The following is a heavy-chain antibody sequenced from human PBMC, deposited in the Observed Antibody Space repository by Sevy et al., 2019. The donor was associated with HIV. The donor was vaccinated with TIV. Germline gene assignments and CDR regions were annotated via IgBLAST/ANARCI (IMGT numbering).Heavy chain of an antibody. Sequence: GGSLRLSCAVSGFNFNIYSMSWVRQAPGKGLEWVSTLSFGCGKIKYAGSVKGRFIISRDDSKNTLYLQMNSLRAEDTAVYFCAREGCTRPHDYWGQGTRVTVSS. CDR2: LSFGCGKI. D-gene: IGHD2-8*01. J-gene: IGHJ4*02. CDR3: AREGCTRPHDY. CDR1: GFNFNIYS. V-gene: IGHV3-23*01.